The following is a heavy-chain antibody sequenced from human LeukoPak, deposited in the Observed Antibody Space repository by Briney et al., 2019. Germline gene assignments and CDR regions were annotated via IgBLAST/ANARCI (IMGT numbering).Heavy chain of an antibody. Sequence: PSQTLSLTCTVSGGSISSGSYYWSWIRQPAGKGLEWIGRIYTSGTTYYNPSLKSRVTISVDTSKNQFSLKLSSVTAADTAVYYCARDRIVDFWSGFDYWGQGTLVTVSS. CDR3: ARDRIVDFWSGFDY. CDR2: IYTSGTT. D-gene: IGHD3-3*01. V-gene: IGHV4-61*02. J-gene: IGHJ4*02. CDR1: GGSISSGSYY.